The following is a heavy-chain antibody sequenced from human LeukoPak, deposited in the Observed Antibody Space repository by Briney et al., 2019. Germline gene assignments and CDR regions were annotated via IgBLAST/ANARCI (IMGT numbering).Heavy chain of an antibody. Sequence: SETLSLTCTVSGGSITNNEYYWNWIRQPAGKGLEWIGRIYPSGSTNYNPSLKSRVSISVDTSKNQFSLRLTSVTAADTAVYYCARDFSYWGQGTLVTVSS. V-gene: IGHV4-61*02. D-gene: IGHD2-21*01. CDR1: GGSITNNEYY. CDR3: ARDFSY. J-gene: IGHJ4*02. CDR2: IYPSGST.